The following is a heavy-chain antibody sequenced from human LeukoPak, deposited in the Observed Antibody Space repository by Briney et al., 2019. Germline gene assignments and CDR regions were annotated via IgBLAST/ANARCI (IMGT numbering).Heavy chain of an antibody. CDR1: GGSFSGYY. CDR3: ALIHTPKGPFDY. J-gene: IGHJ4*02. D-gene: IGHD2-15*01. Sequence: SETLSLTCAVYGGSFSGYYWSWIRQPPGKGLEWIGEINHSGSTNYNPSLKSRVTISVDTSKNQFSLKLSSVTAADTAVYYCALIHTPKGPFDYWGQGTLVTVSS. V-gene: IGHV4-34*01. CDR2: INHSGST.